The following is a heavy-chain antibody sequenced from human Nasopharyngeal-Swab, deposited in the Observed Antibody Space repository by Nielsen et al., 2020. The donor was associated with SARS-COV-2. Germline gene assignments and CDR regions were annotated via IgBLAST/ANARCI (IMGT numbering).Heavy chain of an antibody. V-gene: IGHV3-30*03. Sequence: GESLKISCAASGFTFSSYGMHWVRQAPGKGLEWVAVISYDGSNKYYADSVKGRFTISRDNSKNTLYLQMNSLRAEDTAVYYCARADVDTAMVGPFDYWGQGTLVTVSS. CDR2: ISYDGSNK. CDR1: GFTFSSYG. CDR3: ARADVDTAMVGPFDY. J-gene: IGHJ4*02. D-gene: IGHD5-18*01.